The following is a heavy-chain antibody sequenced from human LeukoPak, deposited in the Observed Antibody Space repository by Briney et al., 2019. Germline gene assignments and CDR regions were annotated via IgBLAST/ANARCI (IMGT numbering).Heavy chain of an antibody. Sequence: GGSLRLSCAASGFTFSSYGMHWVRQAPGKGLEWVAVIWYDGSNKYYADSVKGRFTISRDNSKNTLYLQMNSLRAEDTAVYYCAEENDGDGVSEYYFDYWGQGTLVTVSS. CDR2: IWYDGSNK. CDR3: AEENDGDGVSEYYFDY. V-gene: IGHV3-33*06. J-gene: IGHJ4*02. CDR1: GFTFSSYG. D-gene: IGHD5-24*01.